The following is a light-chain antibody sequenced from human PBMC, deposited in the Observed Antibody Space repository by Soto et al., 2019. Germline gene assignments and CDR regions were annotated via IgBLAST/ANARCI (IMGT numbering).Light chain of an antibody. CDR2: EVT. CDR1: SNDVGAHDF. V-gene: IGLV2-14*01. J-gene: IGLJ2*01. CDR3: NSYTLSKTVI. Sequence: QSALTQPASVSGSPGQSITISCSGTSNDVGAHDFVSWYQHHPDKAPKVIIFEVTKRPSGGSDRFSGSKTGNTASLTISGLQAEDEADYYCNSYTLSKTVIFGGGTKLTVL.